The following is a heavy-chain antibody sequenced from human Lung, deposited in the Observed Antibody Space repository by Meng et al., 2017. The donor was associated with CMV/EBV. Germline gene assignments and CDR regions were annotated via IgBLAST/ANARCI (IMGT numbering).Heavy chain of an antibody. Sequence: SCAASGFTFDDYAMHWVRQAPGKGLEWVSGISWNSGSIGYADSVKGRFTISRDNAKNSLYLQMNSLRAEDTALYYCAKGSSNYDILTDWGQGTLVTFSS. CDR1: GFTFDDYA. V-gene: IGHV3-9*01. D-gene: IGHD3-9*01. CDR3: AKGSSNYDILTD. J-gene: IGHJ4*02. CDR2: ISWNSGSI.